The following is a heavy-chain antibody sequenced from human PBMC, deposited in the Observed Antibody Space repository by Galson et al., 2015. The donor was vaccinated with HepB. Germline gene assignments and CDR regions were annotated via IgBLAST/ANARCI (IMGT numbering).Heavy chain of an antibody. CDR1: GYTFTGHY. V-gene: IGHV1-2*02. Sequence: SVKVSCKASGYTFTGHYMHWVRQAPGQGLEWMGWINPNSGGTNYAQKFQGRVTMTRDTSISTAYMELSRLGSDDTAVYYCASRDTAIPYFDYWGQGTLVTVSS. J-gene: IGHJ4*02. D-gene: IGHD5-18*01. CDR2: INPNSGGT. CDR3: ASRDTAIPYFDY.